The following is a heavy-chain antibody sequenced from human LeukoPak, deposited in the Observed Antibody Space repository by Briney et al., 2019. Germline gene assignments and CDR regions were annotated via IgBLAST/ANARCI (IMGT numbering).Heavy chain of an antibody. Sequence: SRTLSLTCAISGDSVSSNSAAWNWVRQSPSRGLEWLGRTYYRSKWYSDYAVSVQSRIIINPDTSKNQFSLQRNSVTPEDTAIYYCARATYSASRIDYWGQGTLVTVSS. CDR1: GDSVSSNSAA. V-gene: IGHV6-1*01. CDR3: ARATYSASRIDY. J-gene: IGHJ4*02. D-gene: IGHD5-12*01. CDR2: TYYRSKWYS.